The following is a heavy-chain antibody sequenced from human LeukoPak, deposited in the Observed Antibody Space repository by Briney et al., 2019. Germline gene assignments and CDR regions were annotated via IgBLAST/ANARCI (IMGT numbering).Heavy chain of an antibody. Sequence: PSETLSLTCTVSGGSISSSSYYWGWIRQPPGKGLEWIGSIYYSGSTYYNPSLKSRVTISVDTSKNQFSLKLSSVTAADTAVYYCARVGLDSSSKYWGQGALVTVSS. D-gene: IGHD6-13*01. CDR3: ARVGLDSSSKY. J-gene: IGHJ4*02. CDR2: IYYSGST. CDR1: GGSISSSSYY. V-gene: IGHV4-39*07.